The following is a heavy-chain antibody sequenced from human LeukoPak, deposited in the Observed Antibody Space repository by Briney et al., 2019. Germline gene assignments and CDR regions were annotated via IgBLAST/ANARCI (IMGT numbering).Heavy chain of an antibody. CDR2: INHSGST. D-gene: IGHD3-10*01. CDR3: ARSSGLSYYYYYYMDV. V-gene: IGHV4-34*01. CDR1: GGSFSGYY. J-gene: IGHJ6*03. Sequence: PSETLSLTCAVYGGSFSGYYWSWIRQPPGKGLEWIGEINHSGSTNYNPSLKSRVTISVDTSKNQFSLKLSSVTAADTAVYYCARSSGLSYYYYYYMDVWGKGTTVTVSS.